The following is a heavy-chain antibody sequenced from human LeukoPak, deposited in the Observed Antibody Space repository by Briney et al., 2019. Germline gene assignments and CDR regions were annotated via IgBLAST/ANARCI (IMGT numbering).Heavy chain of an antibody. CDR2: IYSGGST. J-gene: IGHJ4*02. CDR1: GFVVSNNY. V-gene: IGHV3-53*04. CDR3: ARGQTRAAAGLNFDY. Sequence: PGGSLRLSCAASGFVVSNNYMSWVRQAPGKGPEWVSVIYSGGSTYYADSVKGRFTISRHNSKNTLYLQMNSLRAEDTAVYYCARGQTRAAAGLNFDYWGQGTLVTVSS. D-gene: IGHD6-13*01.